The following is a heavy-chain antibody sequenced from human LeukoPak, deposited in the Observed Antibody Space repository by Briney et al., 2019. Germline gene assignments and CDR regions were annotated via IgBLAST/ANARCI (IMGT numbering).Heavy chain of an antibody. Sequence: GGSLRLSCAASGFTFRKYGMTWVRQAPGKGLEWVANIKQDGSEKYYVDSVKGRFTISRDNAKNSLYLQMNSLRAEDTAVYYCARDRVLYYYDSSGIGNDYWGQGTLVTVSS. J-gene: IGHJ4*02. D-gene: IGHD3-22*01. V-gene: IGHV3-7*01. CDR3: ARDRVLYYYDSSGIGNDY. CDR2: IKQDGSEK. CDR1: GFTFRKYG.